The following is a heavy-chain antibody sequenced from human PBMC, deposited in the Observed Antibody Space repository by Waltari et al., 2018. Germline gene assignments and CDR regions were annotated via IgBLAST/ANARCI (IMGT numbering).Heavy chain of an antibody. V-gene: IGHV3-74*01. D-gene: IGHD3-10*01. CDR3: ARDGYNASPSLRYYYGLDV. J-gene: IGHJ6*02. Sequence: EVQMVESGGGLVQPGGSLRLSCVASGFIFKNYWMHWVRQVPGKGLVWVERIYIDGSSSNYADSVEGRFTISRDNVKNTLYLQMNNLRAEDTAVYYCARDGYNASPSLRYYYGLDVWGQGTTVTVSS. CDR2: IYIDGSSS. CDR1: GFIFKNYW.